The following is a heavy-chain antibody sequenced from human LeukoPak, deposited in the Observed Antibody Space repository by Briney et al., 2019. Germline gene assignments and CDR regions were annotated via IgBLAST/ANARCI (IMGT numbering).Heavy chain of an antibody. D-gene: IGHD2-8*01. V-gene: IGHV3-23*01. CDR1: GFTFSSYA. CDR2: ISGSGGST. Sequence: PGGSLRLSCAASGFTFSSYAMTWVRQAPGKGLEWVSGISGSGGSTYYADSVKGRFTISRDNSKSTLYLQMNSLRAEDTAVYYCAREYANGYDYWGQGTLVTVSS. J-gene: IGHJ4*02. CDR3: AREYANGYDY.